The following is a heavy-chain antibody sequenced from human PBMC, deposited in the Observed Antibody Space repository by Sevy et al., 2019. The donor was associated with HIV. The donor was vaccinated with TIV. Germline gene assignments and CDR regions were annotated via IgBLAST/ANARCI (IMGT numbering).Heavy chain of an antibody. J-gene: IGHJ4*02. D-gene: IGHD2-21*02. CDR3: ANYRPAGDWGRFDD. V-gene: IGHV4-30-4*01. CDR1: GGSISGRDYF. Sequence: SETLSLTCTVSGGSISGRDYFWSWIRQPPGKGLEWIGHVYYSWTTYYNPSLQSRVFISADTSKNQFTLKLTSVTAADTAVYYCANYRPAGDWGRFDDWGQGTLVTVSS. CDR2: VYYSWTT.